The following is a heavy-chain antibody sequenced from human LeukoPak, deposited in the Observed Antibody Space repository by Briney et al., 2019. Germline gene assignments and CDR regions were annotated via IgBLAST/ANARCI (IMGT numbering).Heavy chain of an antibody. V-gene: IGHV5-10-1*01. CDR2: IDPSDSYT. J-gene: IGHJ6*02. CDR1: GYRFPSYW. CDR3: AKTGDPYYGSGSYGMDV. D-gene: IGHD3-10*01. Sequence: GESLKISFKGSGYRFPSYWITWVRPMPGKGLEGMGRIDPSDSYTDYSPSFQGHVTISADKSITTAYLQWSSLKASDTAMYYCAKTGDPYYGSGSYGMDVWGQGTTVTVSS.